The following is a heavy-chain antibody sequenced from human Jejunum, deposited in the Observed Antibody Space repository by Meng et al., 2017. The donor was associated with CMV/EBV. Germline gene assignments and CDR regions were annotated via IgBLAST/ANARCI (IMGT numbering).Heavy chain of an antibody. V-gene: IGHV4-39*07. Sequence: YWARIRQPPGQGLEWIGNIFSSGGTSYNSSLQSRVTLSIDPSKNQFSLELRSVTAADTAVYYCARDRTTMINDAGLGYFRLDPWGQGVLVTVSS. D-gene: IGHD2/OR15-2a*01. CDR2: IFSSGGT. J-gene: IGHJ5*02. CDR3: ARDRTTMINDAGLGYFRLDP. CDR1: Y.